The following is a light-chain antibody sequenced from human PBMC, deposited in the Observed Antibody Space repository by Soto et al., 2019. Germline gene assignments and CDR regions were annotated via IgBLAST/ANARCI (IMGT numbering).Light chain of an antibody. V-gene: IGLV2-23*01. CDR1: RSDVGSYYL. CDR2: EGS. J-gene: IGLJ3*02. CDR3: SSYARTVL. Sequence: QSALTQPASVSGSPGQSITIYCTGTRSDVGSYYLVSWYQQHPGKAPKLIIYEGSKRPSGISNRYSGSKSGNTASLTISGLQAEDVAAYFCSSYARTVLFGGGTKLTVL.